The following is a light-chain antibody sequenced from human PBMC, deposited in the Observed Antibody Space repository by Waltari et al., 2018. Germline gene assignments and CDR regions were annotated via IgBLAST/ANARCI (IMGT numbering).Light chain of an antibody. CDR1: QSVSSSY. CDR2: DAS. CDR3: QQYGSSLPDT. J-gene: IGKJ2*01. V-gene: IGKV3-20*01. Sequence: EIVLTQSPGTLYLSPGERATLSCRASQSVSSSYLAWYQQKPGQAPRLLIYDASSRATGIPDRFSGSGSGTDFTLTISRLEPEDFAVYYCQQYGSSLPDTFGQGTKLEIK.